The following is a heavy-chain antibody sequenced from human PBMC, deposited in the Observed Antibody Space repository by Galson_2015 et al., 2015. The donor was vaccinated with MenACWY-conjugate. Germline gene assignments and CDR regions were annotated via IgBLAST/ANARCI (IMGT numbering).Heavy chain of an antibody. D-gene: IGHD5-24*01. CDR2: IYYSGST. CDR1: GGSISSTNYY. J-gene: IGHJ4*02. CDR3: ARSFDPGNSRDGFTKYYFDY. V-gene: IGHV4-39*07. Sequence: SETLSLTCNVSGGSISSTNYYWGWIRQSPGRGLEWIGSIYYSGSTYYNPSLKSRVTISVDTSKNQFSLKLSSVTAADMAVYYCARSFDPGNSRDGFTKYYFDYWGQGPLVTVSS.